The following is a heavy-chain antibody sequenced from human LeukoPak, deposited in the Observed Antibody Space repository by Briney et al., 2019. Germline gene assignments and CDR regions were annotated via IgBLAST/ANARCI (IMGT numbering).Heavy chain of an antibody. CDR3: AKSPMVRGQDTFYFDY. D-gene: IGHD3-10*01. Sequence: GGSLRLSCAASGFTFSSYGMSRVRQAPGKGLEWVSAISGSGGSTYYADSVKGRFTISRDNSKNTLYLQMNSLRAEDTAVYYCAKSPMVRGQDTFYFDYWGQGTLVTVSS. CDR2: ISGSGGST. V-gene: IGHV3-23*01. J-gene: IGHJ4*02. CDR1: GFTFSSYG.